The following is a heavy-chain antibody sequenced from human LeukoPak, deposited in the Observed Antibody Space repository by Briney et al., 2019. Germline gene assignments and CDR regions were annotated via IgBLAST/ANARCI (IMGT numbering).Heavy chain of an antibody. CDR3: ARVRVGWSGYSEGFDP. CDR2: INTKTGNP. D-gene: IGHD3-3*01. V-gene: IGHV7-4-1*02. Sequence: ASVKVSCKASGYTFTSYAMNWVRQAPGQRLEWMGRINTKTGNPTFAQGFTGRFVFSLDTSVSTAYLQISSLKAEDTAVYYCARVRVGWSGYSEGFDPWGQGTLVTVSS. CDR1: GYTFTSYA. J-gene: IGHJ5*02.